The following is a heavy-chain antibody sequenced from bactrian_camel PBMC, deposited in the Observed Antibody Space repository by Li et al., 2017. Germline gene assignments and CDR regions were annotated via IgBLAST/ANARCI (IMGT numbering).Heavy chain of an antibody. D-gene: IGHD3*01. Sequence: QLVESGGGSVQAGGSLRLSCSGYIVSTYCMGWFRQAPGKEREGVAAIWTDGGTTYYADSVKGRFTIFQDNSKNTLYLQMNSLKPEDTGMYYCAADIAPKDGGVWYGDYTNWGQGTQVTVS. V-gene: IGHV3S1*01. CDR1: YIVSTYC. CDR2: IWTDGGTT. CDR3: AADIAPKDGGVWYGDYTN. J-gene: IGHJ4*01.